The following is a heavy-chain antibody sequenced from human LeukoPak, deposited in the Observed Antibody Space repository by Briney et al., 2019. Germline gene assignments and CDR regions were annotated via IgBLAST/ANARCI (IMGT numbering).Heavy chain of an antibody. Sequence: PGESLKISCKGSGYSFTSYWIGWVRQMPGKGLEWMGIIYPGDSDTRYSPSFQGQVTISADKSISTAYLQWSSLKASDTAMYYCARFAYCSGGSCYSVNFDYWGQGTLVTVSS. D-gene: IGHD2-15*01. CDR2: IYPGDSDT. V-gene: IGHV5-51*01. CDR1: GYSFTSYW. CDR3: ARFAYCSGGSCYSVNFDY. J-gene: IGHJ4*02.